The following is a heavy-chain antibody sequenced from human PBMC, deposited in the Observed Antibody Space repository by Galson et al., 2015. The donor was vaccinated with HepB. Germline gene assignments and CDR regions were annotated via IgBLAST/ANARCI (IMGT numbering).Heavy chain of an antibody. CDR3: ARDLRIQPNYYYYYGMDV. D-gene: IGHD5-18*01. V-gene: IGHV3-11*01. Sequence: LRLSCAASGFTFSDYYMTWIRQAPGKGLEWVSYISSSGSTIYSADSVKGRFTISRDNAKNSLYLQMNSLRAEDTAVYYCARDLRIQPNYYYYYGMDVWGQGTTVTVSS. J-gene: IGHJ6*02. CDR2: ISSSGSTI. CDR1: GFTFSDYY.